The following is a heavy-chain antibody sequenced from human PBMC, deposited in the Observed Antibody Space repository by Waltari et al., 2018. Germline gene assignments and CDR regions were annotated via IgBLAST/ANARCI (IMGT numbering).Heavy chain of an antibody. V-gene: IGHV4-38-2*01. Sequence: QVQLQESGPGLVKPSETLSLTCAVPGYSISSGYYWGWIRQPPGKGLEWIGSIYHSGSTYYNPSLKSRVTISVDTSKNQFSLKLSSVTAADTAVYYCARAGYSSVTDAFDIWGQGTMVTVSS. CDR2: IYHSGST. CDR3: ARAGYSSVTDAFDI. D-gene: IGHD6-19*01. J-gene: IGHJ3*02. CDR1: GYSISSGYY.